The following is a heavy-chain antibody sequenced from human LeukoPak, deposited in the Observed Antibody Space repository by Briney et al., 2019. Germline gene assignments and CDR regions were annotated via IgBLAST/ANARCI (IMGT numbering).Heavy chain of an antibody. V-gene: IGHV3-7*01. D-gene: IGHD6-13*01. J-gene: IGHJ3*01. CDR1: GFTFSDYW. CDR3: AREYSSSWYDAFDL. CDR2: IKEDGSEK. Sequence: GGSLRLSCAASGFTFSDYWMSWVRQAPGKGLEWVANIKEDGSEKYYVDSVKGRFTISRDNAKNSLYLQMNSLRAEDTAVYYCAREYSSSWYDAFDLWGQGTMVTVSS.